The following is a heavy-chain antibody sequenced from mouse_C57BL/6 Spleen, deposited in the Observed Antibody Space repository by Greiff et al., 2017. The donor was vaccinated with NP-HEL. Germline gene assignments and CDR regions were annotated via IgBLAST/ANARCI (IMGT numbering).Heavy chain of an antibody. CDR1: GYTFTDYE. CDR3: TRYRYSNLYYAMDN. J-gene: IGHJ4*01. CDR2: IDPETGGT. V-gene: IGHV1-15*01. D-gene: IGHD2-5*01. Sequence: VKLQESGAELVRPGASVTLSCKASGYTFTDYEMHWVKQTPVHGLEWIGAIDPETGGTAYNQKFKGKAILTADKSSSTAYMELRRLTSEDSAVYYCTRYRYSNLYYAMDNWGQGTSVTVSS.